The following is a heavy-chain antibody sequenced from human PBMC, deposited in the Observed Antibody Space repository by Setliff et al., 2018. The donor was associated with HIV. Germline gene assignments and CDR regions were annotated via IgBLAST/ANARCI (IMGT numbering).Heavy chain of an antibody. CDR2: IYSSGST. J-gene: IGHJ4*02. Sequence: KSSETLSLTCSIFYGSINNHYWTWIRQPPGKGLEWIGHIYSSGSTNYNPSLKSRVTISVDTSKNQISLKLSSVTAADTAVYYCARRMSSGGYYDYWGQGTLVTVSS. V-gene: IGHV4-59*08. CDR3: ARRMSSGGYYDY. CDR1: YGSINNHY. D-gene: IGHD3-22*01.